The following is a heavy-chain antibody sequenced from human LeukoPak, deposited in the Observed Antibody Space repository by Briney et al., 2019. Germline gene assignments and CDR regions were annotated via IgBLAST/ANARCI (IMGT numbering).Heavy chain of an antibody. D-gene: IGHD5-18*01. CDR1: GGTFSSYA. J-gene: IGHJ4*02. Sequence: SVKVSCKASGGTFSSYAISWVRQAPGQGLEWMGGIIPIFGTANYAQKFQGRVTVTADESTSTAYMELSSLRSEDTAVYYCARDLLSESEKSRYVDTAMVTXFDXXXQGXLVTVX. V-gene: IGHV1-69*13. CDR2: IIPIFGTA. CDR3: ARDLLSESEKSRYVDTAMVTXFDX.